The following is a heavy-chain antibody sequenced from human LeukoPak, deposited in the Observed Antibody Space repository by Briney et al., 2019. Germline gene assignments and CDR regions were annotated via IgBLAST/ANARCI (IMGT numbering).Heavy chain of an antibody. Sequence: SQTLSLTCVISGDSVVSNSTACNWIRQSPSRGLEWLGRTYYRSKWYNDYAVSVKSRMIVNPDTSKNQFSLQLNSVTPEDTAVYYCARGGQGDGYSADEAFDVWGQGTMVTVS. CDR1: GDSVVSNSTA. V-gene: IGHV6-1*01. CDR3: ARGGQGDGYSADEAFDV. CDR2: TYYRSKWYN. D-gene: IGHD5-24*01. J-gene: IGHJ3*01.